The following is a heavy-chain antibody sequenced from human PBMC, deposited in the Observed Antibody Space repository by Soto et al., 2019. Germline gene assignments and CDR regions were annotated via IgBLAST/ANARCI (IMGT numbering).Heavy chain of an antibody. Sequence: GGSLRLSCATSGFPFSDYYMSWIRQAPGKGLEWLSHISPKSTFRNYADSVKGRFTISRDNTKSSLFLQMNSLGVEDTAVYYCARGGGGGLFEHWGQGVLVTVSS. CDR2: ISPKSTFR. CDR3: ARGGGGGLFEH. J-gene: IGHJ4*02. V-gene: IGHV3-11*06. D-gene: IGHD2-21*01. CDR1: GFPFSDYY.